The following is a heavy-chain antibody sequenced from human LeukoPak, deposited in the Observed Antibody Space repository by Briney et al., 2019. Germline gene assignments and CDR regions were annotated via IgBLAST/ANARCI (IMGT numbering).Heavy chain of an antibody. J-gene: IGHJ4*02. D-gene: IGHD5-12*01. CDR2: ISGSGGST. CDR1: GFTFSSYA. Sequence: GVSLRLSCAASGFTFSSYAMSWVRQAPGKGLEWVSAISGSGGSTYYADSVKGRFTISRDNSKNTLYLQMNSLRAEDTAVYYCAKEVVATIEGGPFDYWGQGTLVTVSS. CDR3: AKEVVATIEGGPFDY. V-gene: IGHV3-23*01.